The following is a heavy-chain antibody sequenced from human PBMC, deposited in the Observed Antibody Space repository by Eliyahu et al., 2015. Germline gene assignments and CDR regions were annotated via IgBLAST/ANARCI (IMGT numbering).Heavy chain of an antibody. CDR3: ARHTSPYSGSYWDYYYYGMDV. CDR2: IYTSGST. V-gene: IGHV4-4*07. J-gene: IGHJ6*02. D-gene: IGHD1-26*01. CDR1: GGSISRYY. Sequence: QVQLQESGPGLVKPSETLSLTCXVSGGSISRYYWXWIRQPAGQGLEWIGRIYTSGSTNYNPSLKSRVTMSVDTSKNQFSLKLSSVTAADTAVYYCARHTSPYSGSYWDYYYYGMDVWGQGTTVTVSS.